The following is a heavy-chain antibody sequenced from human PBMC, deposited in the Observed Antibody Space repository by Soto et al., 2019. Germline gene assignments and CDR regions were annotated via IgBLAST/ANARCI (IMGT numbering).Heavy chain of an antibody. D-gene: IGHD4-4*01. V-gene: IGHV3-7*01. Sequence: GGSLRLSCVASGFSFSNYWMSWVRQAPGKGLEWVANIKQDGSEKYYVDSVKGRFTISRNNAQNSLYLQMNSLRAEDTAVYYCATIGHYSKWDSFDYWGQGNLVTVSS. CDR3: ATIGHYSKWDSFDY. CDR2: IKQDGSEK. J-gene: IGHJ4*02. CDR1: GFSFSNYW.